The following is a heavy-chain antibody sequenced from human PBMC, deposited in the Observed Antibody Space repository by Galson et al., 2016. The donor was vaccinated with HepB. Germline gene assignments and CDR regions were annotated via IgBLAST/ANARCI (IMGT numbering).Heavy chain of an antibody. J-gene: IGHJ1*01. D-gene: IGHD1-1*01. V-gene: IGHV3-64*04. Sequence: SLRLSCAASGLVFSNYGFHWVRQAPGKGLEYVSAVSSNGGSTYYADSVKGRFTISRDNSKNTLYLQMNSLRVEDTAVYYCTVEASVSLTPKSAEYFQHWGQGILVTVSS. CDR2: VSSNGGST. CDR3: TVEASVSLTPKSAEYFQH. CDR1: GLVFSNYG.